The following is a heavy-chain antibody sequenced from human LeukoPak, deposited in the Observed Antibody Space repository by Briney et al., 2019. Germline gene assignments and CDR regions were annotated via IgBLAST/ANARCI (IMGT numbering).Heavy chain of an antibody. CDR2: IYYSGST. D-gene: IGHD1-26*01. Sequence: SETLSLTCTVSGGSISSYYWSWIRQPPGKGLEWIGYIYYSGSTNYNPSLKSRVTISVDSSKNQFSLELGPVTAADTAVYYCARVLWDPPAFFFDYWGHGNLVTVSS. J-gene: IGHJ4*01. CDR3: ARVLWDPPAFFFDY. CDR1: GGSISSYY. V-gene: IGHV4-59*01.